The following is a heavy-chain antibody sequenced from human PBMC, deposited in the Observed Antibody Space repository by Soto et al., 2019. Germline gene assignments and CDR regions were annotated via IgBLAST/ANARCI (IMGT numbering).Heavy chain of an antibody. CDR3: ATELTIFGVIRISWFDP. D-gene: IGHD3-3*01. CDR2: FDPSDGRT. CDR1: GYSFTTYY. Sequence: ASVKVSCKASGYSFTTYYMHWVRQAPGQGFEWMGSFDPSDGRTIYTQKFQGRVTMTKDTSTDTAYMELSSLRSEDTAVYYCATELTIFGVIRISWFDPWGQGTLVTVSS. J-gene: IGHJ5*02. V-gene: IGHV1-46*01.